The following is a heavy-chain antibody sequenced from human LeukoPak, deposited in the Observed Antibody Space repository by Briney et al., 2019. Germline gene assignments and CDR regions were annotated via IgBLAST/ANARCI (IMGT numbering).Heavy chain of an antibody. D-gene: IGHD2-2*01. V-gene: IGHV1-18*01. Sequence: ASVKVSFKASGYTFTSYGISWVRQAPGQGLEWMGWISAYNSNTNYAQKLQDRVTMTTDTSTSTAYMELRSLRSDDTAVYYCASPAGSIPGHFQHWGQGTLVTVSS. CDR1: GYTFTSYG. CDR3: ASPAGSIPGHFQH. CDR2: ISAYNSNT. J-gene: IGHJ1*01.